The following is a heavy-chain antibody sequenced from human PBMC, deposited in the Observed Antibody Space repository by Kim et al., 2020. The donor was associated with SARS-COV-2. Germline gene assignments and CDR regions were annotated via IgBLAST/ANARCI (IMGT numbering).Heavy chain of an antibody. D-gene: IGHD3-10*01. CDR1: GFTFSSYA. CDR2: ISGSGGST. CDR3: AKDRASGYYYGSGSYWFGAT. J-gene: IGHJ5*02. Sequence: GGSLRLSCAASGFTFSSYAMSWVRQAPGKGLEWVSAISGSGGSTYYADSVKGRFTISRDNSKNTLYLQMNSLRAEDTAVYYCAKDRASGYYYGSGSYWFGATWGQGTLVTVSS. V-gene: IGHV3-23*01.